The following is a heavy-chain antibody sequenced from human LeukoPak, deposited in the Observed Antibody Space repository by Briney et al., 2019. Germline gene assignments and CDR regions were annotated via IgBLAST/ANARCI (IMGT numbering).Heavy chain of an antibody. CDR3: AKSWSGVGATIWDY. V-gene: IGHV3-23*01. D-gene: IGHD1-26*01. CDR1: GFTFSSYA. Sequence: GGSLRPSCAASGFTFSSYAMSWVRQAPGKGLEWVSAISGSGGSTYYADSVKGRFTISRDNSKNTLYLQMNSLRAEDTAVYYCAKSWSGVGATIWDYWGQGTLVTVSS. J-gene: IGHJ4*02. CDR2: ISGSGGST.